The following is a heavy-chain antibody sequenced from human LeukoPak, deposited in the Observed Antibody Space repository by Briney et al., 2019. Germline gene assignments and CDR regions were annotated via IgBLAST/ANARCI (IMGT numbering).Heavy chain of an antibody. D-gene: IGHD6-19*01. CDR2: IWYDGSNK. CDR3: ARDPRQWLAYYFDY. CDR1: GFTFSSYG. V-gene: IGHV3-33*01. J-gene: IGHJ4*02. Sequence: GGSLRLSCAASGFTFSSYGMHWVRQAPGKGLEWVAVIWYDGSNKYYADSVKGRFTISRDNSKSTLYLQMNSLRAEDTAVYYCARDPRQWLAYYFDYWGQGTLVTVSS.